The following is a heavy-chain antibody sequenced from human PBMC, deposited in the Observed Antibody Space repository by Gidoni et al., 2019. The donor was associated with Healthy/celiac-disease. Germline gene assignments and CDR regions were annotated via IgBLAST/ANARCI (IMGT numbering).Heavy chain of an antibody. V-gene: IGHV4-34*01. CDR1: GGSFSGYY. CDR2: INHSGST. CDR3: ARGARWLPFDP. J-gene: IGHJ5*02. Sequence: QVPLQQWGAGLLKPSETLSLTCAVYGGSFSGYYWSWIRQPPGKGLEWIGEINHSGSTNYNPSLKSRVTISVDTSKNQFSLKLSSVTAADTAVYYCARGARWLPFDPWGQGTLVTVSS. D-gene: IGHD5-12*01.